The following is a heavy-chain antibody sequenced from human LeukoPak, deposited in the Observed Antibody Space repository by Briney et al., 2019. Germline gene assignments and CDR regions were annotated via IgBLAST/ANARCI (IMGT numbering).Heavy chain of an antibody. CDR2: ISSSGSTI. Sequence: SGGSLRLSCAASGFTFSDYYMSWIRQAPGKGLEWVSYISSSGSTIYYADSVKGRFTISRDNAKNSLYLQMNSLRAEDTAVYYCARAVDDFWSGYYIAFDIWGQGTLVIVSS. CDR3: ARAVDDFWSGYYIAFDI. J-gene: IGHJ3*02. V-gene: IGHV3-11*04. CDR1: GFTFSDYY. D-gene: IGHD3-3*01.